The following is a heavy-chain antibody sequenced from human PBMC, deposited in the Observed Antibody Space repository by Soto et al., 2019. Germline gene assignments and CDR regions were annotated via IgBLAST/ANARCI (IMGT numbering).Heavy chain of an antibody. Sequence: TSETLSLTCTVSGDSLSSYSISVYYWSWIRQPPGKGLEWIGYIYYSGSTNYNPSLKSRVTISVDTSKNQFSLKLTSVTAADTAVYYCARDKITGLFDYWGQGTLVTVSS. D-gene: IGHD2-8*02. CDR3: ARDKITGLFDY. CDR1: GDSLSSYSISVYY. V-gene: IGHV4-61*08. CDR2: IYYSGST. J-gene: IGHJ4*02.